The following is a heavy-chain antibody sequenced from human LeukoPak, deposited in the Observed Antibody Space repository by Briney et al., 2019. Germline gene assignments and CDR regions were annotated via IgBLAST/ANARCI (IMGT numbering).Heavy chain of an antibody. Sequence: GGSLRLSCAASGFTFSSYSMNWVRQAPGKGLEWVSYISSSSSTIYYADSVKGRFTISRDNAKNSLYLQMNSLRAEDTAVYYCARAGPYGSGSYCAYWGHGTLVTVSS. J-gene: IGHJ4*01. V-gene: IGHV3-48*01. CDR1: GFTFSSYS. CDR3: ARAGPYGSGSYCAY. D-gene: IGHD3-10*01. CDR2: ISSSSSTI.